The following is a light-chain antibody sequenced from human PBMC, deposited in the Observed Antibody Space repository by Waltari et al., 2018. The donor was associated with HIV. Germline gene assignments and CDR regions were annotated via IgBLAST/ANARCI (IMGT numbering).Light chain of an antibody. J-gene: IGKJ2*01. CDR1: QSVSRN. CDR2: GDS. CDR3: QQYNTLPPYT. Sequence: EIVMTQSPGTLSVSLGGRATLSCRASQSVSRNLAWHQQKPGQVPRLLVYGDSTRATGVPARFSCSGSGTEFTLTISSLQSEDSAVYYCQQYNTLPPYTFGQGTKLEIK. V-gene: IGKV3-15*01.